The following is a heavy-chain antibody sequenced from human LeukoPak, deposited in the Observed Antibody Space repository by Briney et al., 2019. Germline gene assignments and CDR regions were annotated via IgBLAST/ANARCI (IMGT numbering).Heavy chain of an antibody. J-gene: IGHJ4*02. V-gene: IGHV3-30*04. Sequence: PGRSLRLSCAASGFTFSSYAMHWVRQAPGKGLEWVAVISYDGSNKYYADSVKGRFTISRDNSKNTLYLQMNSLRAEDTAVYYCARGLNLYYFDYWGQGTLVTVPS. CDR3: ARGLNLYYFDY. CDR1: GFTFSSYA. D-gene: IGHD1-14*01. CDR2: ISYDGSNK.